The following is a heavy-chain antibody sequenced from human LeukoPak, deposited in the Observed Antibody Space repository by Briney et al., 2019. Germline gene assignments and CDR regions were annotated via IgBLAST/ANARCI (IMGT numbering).Heavy chain of an antibody. CDR1: GFTFSSYA. CDR2: ISGSGRST. Sequence: GGSLRLSCAASGFTFSSYAMSWVRQAPGKGLELVWAISGSGRSTYYADSVKGRFTIYRDNSKNTLYLEMNSLTVEDTAVYYCAKVPYSSGFNGDAFDIWGQGTMVTVSS. CDR3: AKVPYSSGFNGDAFDI. D-gene: IGHD6-19*01. J-gene: IGHJ3*02. V-gene: IGHV3-23*01.